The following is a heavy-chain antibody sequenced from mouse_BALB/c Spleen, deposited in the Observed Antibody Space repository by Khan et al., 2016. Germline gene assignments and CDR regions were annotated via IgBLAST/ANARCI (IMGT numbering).Heavy chain of an antibody. Sequence: QVQLQQPGAELVRPGASVKLSCKASGYTFTSYWINWMKQRPGQGLEWIGNIFPSDSYTNYNQKFKDKATLTVDKSSSTAYMQLSSPTSADSAISYCTRGESSMIIGFAYWGQGTLVTVSA. CDR2: IFPSDSYT. CDR1: GYTFTSYW. D-gene: IGHD2-4*01. J-gene: IGHJ3*01. CDR3: TRGESSMIIGFAY. V-gene: IGHV1-69*02.